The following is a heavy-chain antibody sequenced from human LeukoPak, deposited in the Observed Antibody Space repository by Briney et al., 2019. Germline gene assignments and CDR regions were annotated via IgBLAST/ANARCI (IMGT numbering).Heavy chain of an antibody. CDR2: VSPNGYTI. Sequence: GGSLRLSCAASGFTFSNYNMNWVRQTPGKGLEWVSYVSPNGYTIHYADSVKGRFTISRDNSKNTLYLQMNNLRAEDTAVYYCARDFPGIAVAGTRPLDYWGQGTLVTVSS. J-gene: IGHJ4*02. CDR1: GFTFSNYN. V-gene: IGHV3-48*01. D-gene: IGHD6-19*01. CDR3: ARDFPGIAVAGTRPLDY.